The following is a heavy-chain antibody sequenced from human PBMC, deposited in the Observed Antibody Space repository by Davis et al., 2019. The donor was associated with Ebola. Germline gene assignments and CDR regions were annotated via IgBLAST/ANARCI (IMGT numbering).Heavy chain of an antibody. J-gene: IGHJ6*02. D-gene: IGHD4-17*01. V-gene: IGHV3-48*02. CDR2: IGASNEGI. Sequence: PGGSLRLSCVASGFTFSLYGMYWFRQSPGKSLEWLSYIGASNEGINYAGSVKDRFTVSRDNAKDSLYLDMRSLRDEDTAVYYCARRIIGDSRGAVDVWGQGTTVSVSS. CDR1: GFTFSLYG. CDR3: ARRIIGDSRGAVDV.